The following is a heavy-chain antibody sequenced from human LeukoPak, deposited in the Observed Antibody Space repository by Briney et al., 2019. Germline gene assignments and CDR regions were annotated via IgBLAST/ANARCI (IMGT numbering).Heavy chain of an antibody. Sequence: GASVTVSCRASGYTFTNYFMHWVRQALGQGLEWLGKPIPGGGTTSYAQKFQGRVTMTRDTSTTTVYMELSSLRSEDTAVYYCASRGDGYNNREYFDYGGQGTLVTVSS. D-gene: IGHD5-24*01. CDR3: ASRGDGYNNREYFDY. CDR1: GYTFTNYF. J-gene: IGHJ4*02. CDR2: PIPGGGTT. V-gene: IGHV1-46*01.